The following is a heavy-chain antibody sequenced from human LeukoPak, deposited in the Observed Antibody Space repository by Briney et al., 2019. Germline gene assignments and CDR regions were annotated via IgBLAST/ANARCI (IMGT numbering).Heavy chain of an antibody. CDR1: GGSFSGYY. CDR2: INHSGST. D-gene: IGHD3-10*01. J-gene: IGHJ4*02. V-gene: IGHV4-34*01. Sequence: SETLSLTCAVYGGSFSGYYWSWIRQPPGKGLEWIGEINHSGSTNYNPSLKSRVTISVDTSKNQFSLKLSSVTAADTAVYYCARGDRHYYGSGSYPIDDWGQGTLVTVSS. CDR3: ARGDRHYYGSGSYPIDD.